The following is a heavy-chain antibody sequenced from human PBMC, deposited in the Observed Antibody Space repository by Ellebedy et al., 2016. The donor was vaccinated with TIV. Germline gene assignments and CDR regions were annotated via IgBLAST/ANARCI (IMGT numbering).Heavy chain of an antibody. J-gene: IGHJ6*02. CDR1: GFTFSGYW. V-gene: IGHV3-7*03. CDR3: GREMSPTYYDFWSGYSESYYDGVDV. Sequence: PGGSLRLSCAASGFTFSGYWMTWVRQAPGKGLEWVANMKQDGSEKYYVDSVKGRFTISRDNAKNLMYLQMNSLRAEDTAVYYCGREMSPTYYDFWSGYSESYYDGVDVWGQGTTVTVSS. CDR2: MKQDGSEK. D-gene: IGHD3-3*01.